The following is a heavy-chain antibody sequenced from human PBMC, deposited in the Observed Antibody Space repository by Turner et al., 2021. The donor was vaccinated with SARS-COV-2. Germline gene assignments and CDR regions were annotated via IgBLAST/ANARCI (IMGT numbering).Heavy chain of an antibody. CDR2: FDPEDGET. CDR1: GYTLIELS. Sequence: QVQLVQSGAEVKKPGASVKVSCKVSGYTLIELSMHWVRQAPGKGLVWMGGFDPEDGETIYAQKFQGRVTMTEDTSTDTAYMELSSLRSEDTAVYYCATGYAYCGGDCSIHYWGQGTLVTVSS. CDR3: ATGYAYCGGDCSIHY. V-gene: IGHV1-24*01. D-gene: IGHD2-21*02. J-gene: IGHJ4*02.